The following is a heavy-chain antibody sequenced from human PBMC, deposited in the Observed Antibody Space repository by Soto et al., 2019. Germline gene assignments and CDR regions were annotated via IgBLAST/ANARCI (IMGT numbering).Heavy chain of an antibody. CDR2: ISAYNGNT. CDR3: ARGLRYFGWFDP. D-gene: IGHD3-9*01. V-gene: IGHV1-18*01. CDR1: GYTLTSYG. Sequence: ASMKVSCKAPGYTLTSYGISWVRQAPGQGLEWMGWISAYNGNTNYAQKLQGRVTMTTDTSTSTAYMELRSLRSDDTAVYYCARGLRYFGWFDPWGQGTLVTVSS. J-gene: IGHJ5*02.